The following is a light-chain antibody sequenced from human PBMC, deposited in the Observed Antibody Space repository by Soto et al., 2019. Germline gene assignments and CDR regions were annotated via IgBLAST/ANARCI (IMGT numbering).Light chain of an antibody. CDR2: GAS. J-gene: IGKJ1*01. CDR3: QHYDASQWT. V-gene: IGKV3-20*01. Sequence: EILLTQSPGTLSLAPGEIATLSCFASQSVSSNYFTWYQQKPGQAPRLLIYGASSRATGIPDRFSGSGSGTDFTLTISRLEPEDFAVYYCQHYDASQWTFGQRTKVDI. CDR1: QSVSSNY.